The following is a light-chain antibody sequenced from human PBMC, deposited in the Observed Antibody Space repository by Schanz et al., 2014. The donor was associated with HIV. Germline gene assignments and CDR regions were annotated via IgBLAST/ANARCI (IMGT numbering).Light chain of an antibody. Sequence: EVVLTQSPGTLSLSPGERATLSCRASQSVSTNSLVWYQQKPGQAPRLLIYGASTRATGIPDRFSGSGSGTDFSLTISRLEPEDFAVYYCHQYGSSRGSFGGGTKVEIK. CDR2: GAS. CDR1: QSVSTNS. J-gene: IGKJ4*01. V-gene: IGKV3-20*01. CDR3: HQYGSSRGS.